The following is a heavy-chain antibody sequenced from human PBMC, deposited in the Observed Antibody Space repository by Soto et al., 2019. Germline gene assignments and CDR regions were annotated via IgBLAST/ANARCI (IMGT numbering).Heavy chain of an antibody. Sequence: EAQLLESGGGLVRPGGSLRLSCVASGFTFSTYAMSWVRQAPGKGLEWVSALTPSGGETYYADSVKGRFTISRDNSMNALYLQMTSLRIEDTAVYYCAHPRGYGVFDAYDIWGQGTVVTVSS. J-gene: IGHJ3*02. CDR1: GFTFSTYA. CDR3: AHPRGYGVFDAYDI. D-gene: IGHD4-17*01. CDR2: LTPSGGET. V-gene: IGHV3-23*01.